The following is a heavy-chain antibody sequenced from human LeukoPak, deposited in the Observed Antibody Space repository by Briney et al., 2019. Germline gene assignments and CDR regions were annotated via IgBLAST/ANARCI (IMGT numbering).Heavy chain of an antibody. CDR1: TFTFSSYG. D-gene: IGHD6-19*01. Sequence: GGPLRLSCAASTFTFSSYGMHWVRQAPGKGLEGVGFIQYDGNERYYADSVKGRFTISRDNSKNPLYLQMNSLRPEDTALYYCANTMYSSAWSPFDYWGRGTLVTVSS. J-gene: IGHJ4*02. CDR2: IQYDGNER. V-gene: IGHV3-30*02. CDR3: ANTMYSSAWSPFDY.